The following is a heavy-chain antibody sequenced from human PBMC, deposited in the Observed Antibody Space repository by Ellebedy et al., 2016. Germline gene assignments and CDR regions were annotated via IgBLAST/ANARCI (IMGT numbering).Heavy chain of an antibody. Sequence: GGSLRLSXTVSGGSTSSSNYYWGWIRQPPGKGLEWVSYITSSGNEVYYADSVKGRFTISRDNAKNTLYLQMNSLRDEDTAVYSCLVGSVPGSYWRGYWGQGTLVTVSS. D-gene: IGHD3-10*01. CDR3: LVGSVPGSYWRGY. CDR2: ITSSGNEV. J-gene: IGHJ4*02. V-gene: IGHV3-11*04. CDR1: GGSTSSSNYY.